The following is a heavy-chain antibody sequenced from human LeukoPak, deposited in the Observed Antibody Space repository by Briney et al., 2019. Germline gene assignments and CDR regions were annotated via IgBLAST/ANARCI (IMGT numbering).Heavy chain of an antibody. CDR1: GGSVSFYY. CDR3: ATLQNWFDP. D-gene: IGHD4-11*01. Sequence: PSETLSLTCTVSGGSVSFYYWSWIRQPPGKGLEWIGYIYYSGSTNYNPSLKSRVTISVDTSKNQFSLKLSSVTAADTAVYYCATLQNWFDPWGQGTLVTVSS. J-gene: IGHJ5*02. CDR2: IYYSGST. V-gene: IGHV4-59*02.